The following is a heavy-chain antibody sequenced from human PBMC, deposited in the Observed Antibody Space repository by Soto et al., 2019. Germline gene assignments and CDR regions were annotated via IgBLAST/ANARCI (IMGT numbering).Heavy chain of an antibody. CDR1: GVSVSGGSYY. Sequence: QVQLQESGPGLVKPSETLSLSCTVSGVSVSGGSYYWSWIRQPPGKGLEWIGNIYHSGSSNYNPSLKRRVTISVDSSKNQFPLSLTSVTAAETAVYYCASDVDCGEEDVWGQGTTVTVSS. CDR3: ASDVDCGEEDV. D-gene: IGHD4-17*01. CDR2: IYHSGSS. J-gene: IGHJ6*02. V-gene: IGHV4-61*01.